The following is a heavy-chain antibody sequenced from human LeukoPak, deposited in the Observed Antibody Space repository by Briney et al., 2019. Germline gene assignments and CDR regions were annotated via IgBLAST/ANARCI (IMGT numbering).Heavy chain of an antibody. CDR2: ISAYNGNT. CDR1: GYTFTSYG. D-gene: IGHD2-2*02. J-gene: IGHJ6*02. Sequence: GASVKVSCKASGYTFTSYGISWVRQAPGQGLEWMGWISAYNGNTNYAQKFQGRVTMTRDTSTSTVYMELSSLRSEDTAVYYCARDKVGHCSSTSCYIMNAVGSNGMDVWGQGTTVTVSS. V-gene: IGHV1-18*01. CDR3: ARDKVGHCSSTSCYIMNAVGSNGMDV.